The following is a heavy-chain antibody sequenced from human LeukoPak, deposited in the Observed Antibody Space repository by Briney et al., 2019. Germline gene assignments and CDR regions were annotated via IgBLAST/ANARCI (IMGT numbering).Heavy chain of an antibody. CDR2: ISSSGSTI. CDR3: TRERITMVRGVIPRHYGMDV. V-gene: IGHV3-48*04. J-gene: IGHJ6*02. CDR1: GFTFSSCS. Sequence: GGSLRLSCAASGFTFSSCSMNWVRQAPGKGLEWVAYISSSGSTIYYADSVKGRFTISRDNAKNSLYLQMNSLRAEDTAVYYCTRERITMVRGVIPRHYGMDVWGQGTTVTVSS. D-gene: IGHD3-10*01.